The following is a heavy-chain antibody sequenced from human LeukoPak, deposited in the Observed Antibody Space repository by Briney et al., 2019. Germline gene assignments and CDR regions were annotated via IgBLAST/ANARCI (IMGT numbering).Heavy chain of an antibody. CDR2: MNPNSGNT. CDR3: ARGRRNYVDRRRNNWFDP. V-gene: IGHV1-8*01. CDR1: GYTFTSYD. Sequence: GASVKVSCKASGYTFTSYDINWVRQATGQGLEWMGWMNPNSGNTGYAQKFQGRVTMTRNTSISTAYMELSSLRSEDTAVYYCARGRRNYVDRRRNNWFDPWGQGTLVTVSS. J-gene: IGHJ5*02. D-gene: IGHD1-7*01.